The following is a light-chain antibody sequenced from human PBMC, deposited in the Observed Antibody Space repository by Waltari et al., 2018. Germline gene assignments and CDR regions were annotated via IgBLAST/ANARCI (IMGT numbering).Light chain of an antibody. J-gene: IGLJ2*01. CDR1: DIGRKS. Sequence: SYVVTQSPSVSVAPGETARLTCGGDDIGRKSVHLYQQGPGQAPVLVISSDSARPSGIPGRFSSSSSGSPATLIIGWVEADDDAYYYCLVWHSTTDADGGFGGGTKLAVL. CDR2: SDS. V-gene: IGLV3-21*04. CDR3: LVWHSTTDADGG.